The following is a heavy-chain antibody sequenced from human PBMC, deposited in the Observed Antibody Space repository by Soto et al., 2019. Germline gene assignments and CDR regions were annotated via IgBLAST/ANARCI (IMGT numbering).Heavy chain of an antibody. V-gene: IGHV3-30-3*01. CDR2: ISYDGSNK. Sequence: QVQLVESGGGVVQPGRSLRLSCAASGFTFSSYAMHWVRQAPGKGLEWVAVISYDGSNKYYADSVKGRFTISRDNSKNTLYLQMNSLRAEDTAVYYCARVHSPGRFLEWLPTDYWGQGTLVTVSS. D-gene: IGHD3-3*01. J-gene: IGHJ4*02. CDR3: ARVHSPGRFLEWLPTDY. CDR1: GFTFSSYA.